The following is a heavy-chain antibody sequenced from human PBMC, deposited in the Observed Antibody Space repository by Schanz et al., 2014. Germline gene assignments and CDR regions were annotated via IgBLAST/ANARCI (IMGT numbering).Heavy chain of an antibody. Sequence: VQVLESGGGVVQPERSLRLSCAASGFNFANHAIHWVRQGQGNGLQWVAVISSDGSKKLYADSVKARFTISRDNSKNSVSLQMNSLRAEDTAVYYCARPSDSSWYMDVWGKGTTVTVSS. CDR1: GFNFANHA. D-gene: IGHD2-21*02. CDR3: ARPSDSSWYMDV. J-gene: IGHJ6*03. CDR2: ISSDGSKK. V-gene: IGHV3-33*05.